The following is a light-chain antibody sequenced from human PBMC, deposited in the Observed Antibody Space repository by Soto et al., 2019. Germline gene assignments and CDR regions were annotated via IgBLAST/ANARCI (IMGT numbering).Light chain of an antibody. Sequence: DIQMTQSPSTLSASVGDRVTITCRATQNINNYLAWYQQKPGKAPNLLIYQVSSLKSGVPSRFSGSGSGTEFPPTISSVQPDDFATYYRQQYSRLWTFGQGTKVEV. CDR3: QQYSRLWT. CDR2: QVS. V-gene: IGKV1-5*03. CDR1: QNINNY. J-gene: IGKJ1*01.